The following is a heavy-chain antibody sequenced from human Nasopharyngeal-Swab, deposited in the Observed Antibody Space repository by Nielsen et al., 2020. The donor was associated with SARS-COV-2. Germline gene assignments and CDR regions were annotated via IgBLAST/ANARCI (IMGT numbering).Heavy chain of an antibody. D-gene: IGHD3-3*01. CDR2: IYYSGST. Sequence: SETLSLTCTVSGGSISSGGYYWSWIRQHPGKGLEWIGYIYYSGSTYYNPSLKSRVTISVDTSKNQFSLKLSSVTAADTAVYYCARVGRITIFGVVSWFDPWGQGTLVTVSS. J-gene: IGHJ5*02. CDR3: ARVGRITIFGVVSWFDP. V-gene: IGHV4-31*03. CDR1: GGSISSGGYY.